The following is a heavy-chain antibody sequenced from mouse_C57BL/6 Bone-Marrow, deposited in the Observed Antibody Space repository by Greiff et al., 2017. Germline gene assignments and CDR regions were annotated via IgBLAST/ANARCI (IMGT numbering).Heavy chain of an antibody. V-gene: IGHV1-9*01. D-gene: IGHD3-3*01. J-gene: IGHJ2*01. CDR1: GYTFTGYW. CDR3: AREWGTGYFDY. Sequence: QVQLQQSGAELMKPGASVKLSCKATGYTFTGYWIEWVKQTPGHGLEWIGAILPGSGSTNYNEKFKGTATFTADKSYNTAYMQLSSLTTEDSAIXYCAREWGTGYFDYWGQGTTLTVSS. CDR2: ILPGSGST.